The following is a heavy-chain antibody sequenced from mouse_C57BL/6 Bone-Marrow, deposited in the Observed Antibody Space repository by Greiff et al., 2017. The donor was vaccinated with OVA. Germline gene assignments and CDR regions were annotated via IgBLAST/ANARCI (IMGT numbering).Heavy chain of an antibody. J-gene: IGHJ4*01. D-gene: IGHD2-3*01. Sequence: EVQLQESGGGLVQPGGSMKLSCVASGFTFSNYWMNWVRQSPEQGLEWVAQIRLKSDNYATHYAESVKGRFTIARDDSKSSVYLQMHNLRAEDTGIYYCTGRYYLYYYAMDYWGQGTSVTVSS. CDR3: TGRYYLYYYAMDY. CDR1: GFTFSNYW. V-gene: IGHV6-3*01. CDR2: IRLKSDNYAT.